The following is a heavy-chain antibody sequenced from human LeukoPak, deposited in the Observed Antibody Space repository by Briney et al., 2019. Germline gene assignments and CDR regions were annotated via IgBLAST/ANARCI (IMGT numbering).Heavy chain of an antibody. D-gene: IGHD2-2*02. CDR1: GYTFTGYG. CDR3: ARDILAGGANDVLDI. J-gene: IGHJ3*02. Sequence: ASVNVSCKASGYTFTGYGISWVRQAPGQGLEWMGWISAYNGNTNYAQKLQGRVTMTTDTSTSTAYMELRSLRSDDTAVYYCARDILAGGANDVLDIWGQGTMVTVSS. V-gene: IGHV1-18*01. CDR2: ISAYNGNT.